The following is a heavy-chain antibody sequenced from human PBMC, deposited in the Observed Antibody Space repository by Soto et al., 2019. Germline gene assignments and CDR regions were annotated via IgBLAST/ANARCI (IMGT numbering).Heavy chain of an antibody. CDR1: GGSISSGDYY. D-gene: IGHD3-10*01. J-gene: IGHJ5*02. CDR2: IYYSGST. V-gene: IGHV4-30-4*01. Sequence: PXETLSLTCTVSGGSISSGDYYWSWIRQPPGKGLEWIGYIYYSGSTYYNPSLKSRVTISVDTSKNQFSLKLSSVTAADTAVYYCARTSGEPEGNWFDHWGQGTLVTVSS. CDR3: ARTSGEPEGNWFDH.